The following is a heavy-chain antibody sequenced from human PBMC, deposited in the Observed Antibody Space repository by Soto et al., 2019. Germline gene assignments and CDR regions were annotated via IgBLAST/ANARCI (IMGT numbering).Heavy chain of an antibody. CDR2: IYYSGST. D-gene: IGHD3-10*01. V-gene: IGHV4-61*01. Sequence: SETLSLTCTVSGGSVSSGSYYWSWIRQPPGKGLEWIGYIYYSGSTNYNPSLKSRVTISVDTSKNPFSLKLSSVTAADTAVYYCAREWLFPRSLFDYWGQGTLVTV. CDR3: AREWLFPRSLFDY. CDR1: GGSVSSGSYY. J-gene: IGHJ4*02.